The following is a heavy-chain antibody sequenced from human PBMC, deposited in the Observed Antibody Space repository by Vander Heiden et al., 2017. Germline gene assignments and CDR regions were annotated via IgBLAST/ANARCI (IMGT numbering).Heavy chain of an antibody. CDR2: IVVCSGNT. Sequence: QMQLVQSGPEVKKPGTSVKVSCQASGFHFTSSAVQWVRPARGPRLEWIGWIVVCSGNTNYAQKFQERVTITRDMSTSTAYMELSSLRSEDTAVYYCAANGIVGATTHYYGMDVWGQGTTVTVSS. J-gene: IGHJ6*02. V-gene: IGHV1-58*01. CDR3: AANGIVGATTHYYGMDV. D-gene: IGHD1-26*01. CDR1: GFHFTSSA.